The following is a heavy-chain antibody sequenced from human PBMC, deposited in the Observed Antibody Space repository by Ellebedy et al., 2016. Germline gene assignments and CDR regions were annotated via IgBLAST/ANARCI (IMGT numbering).Heavy chain of an antibody. CDR1: GGTFSSYA. J-gene: IGHJ4*02. CDR2: ISAYNGNT. Sequence: ASVKVSXKASGGTFSSYAISWVRQAPGQGLEWMGWISAYNGNTNYAQRLQGRVTMTTDTSTSTAYMELRSLRSDDTAIYYCARLKGGYWGQGTLVTVSA. CDR3: ARLKGGY. D-gene: IGHD3-16*01. V-gene: IGHV1-18*01.